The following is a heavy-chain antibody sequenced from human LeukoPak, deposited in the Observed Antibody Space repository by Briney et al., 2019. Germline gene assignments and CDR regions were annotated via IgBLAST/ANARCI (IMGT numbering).Heavy chain of an antibody. CDR2: ISSSSSYI. V-gene: IGHV3-21*01. CDR1: AFTFSDYS. Sequence: GGSLRLSCAASAFTFSDYSMNWVRQAPGKGLEWVSSISSSSSYIYYADSVKGRFTISRDNAKNSLYLQMNSLRAEDTAVYYCARDLSGSSWYGQGYYYYGMDVWGQGTTVTVSS. D-gene: IGHD6-13*01. CDR3: ARDLSGSSWYGQGYYYYGMDV. J-gene: IGHJ6*02.